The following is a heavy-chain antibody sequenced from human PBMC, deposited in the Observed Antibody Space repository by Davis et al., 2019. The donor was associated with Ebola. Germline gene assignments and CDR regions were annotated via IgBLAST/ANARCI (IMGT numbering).Heavy chain of an antibody. CDR3: ARGARFANDY. D-gene: IGHD3-10*01. CDR2: ISGEGSTT. CDR1: GFTFSDYY. Sequence: GESLKISCAASGFTFSDYYLSWIRQAPGKGLVWVSRISGEGSTTKYADSVKGRFTISRDNAKNTLYLQMNSLRAEDTAVYYCARGARFANDYWGQGTLVTVSS. J-gene: IGHJ4*02. V-gene: IGHV3-74*03.